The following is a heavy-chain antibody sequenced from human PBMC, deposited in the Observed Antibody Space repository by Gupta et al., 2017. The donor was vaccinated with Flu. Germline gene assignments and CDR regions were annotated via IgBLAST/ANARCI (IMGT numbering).Heavy chain of an antibody. CDR2: ISSSSSTI. D-gene: IGHD6-19*01. Sequence: APGKGLEWVSYISSSSSTIYYADSVKGRFTISRDNAKNSLYLQMNSLRAEDTAVYYCARDTRLVPGRIPFDYWGQGTLVTVSS. CDR3: ARDTRLVPGRIPFDY. J-gene: IGHJ4*02. V-gene: IGHV3-48*01.